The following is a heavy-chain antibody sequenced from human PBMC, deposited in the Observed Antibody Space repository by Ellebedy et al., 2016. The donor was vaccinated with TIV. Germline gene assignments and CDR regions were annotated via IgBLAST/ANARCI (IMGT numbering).Heavy chain of an antibody. J-gene: IGHJ4*02. Sequence: PRGSLRLSCAASGFTFSSYWMSWVRQAPGKGLEWVANIKQDGSEKYYVDSVKGRFTISRDNAKNSLYLQMNSLRAEDTAVYYCARDRVYGGNSYFDYWGQGTLVTVSS. CDR2: IKQDGSEK. D-gene: IGHD4-23*01. CDR3: ARDRVYGGNSYFDY. V-gene: IGHV3-7*04. CDR1: GFTFSSYW.